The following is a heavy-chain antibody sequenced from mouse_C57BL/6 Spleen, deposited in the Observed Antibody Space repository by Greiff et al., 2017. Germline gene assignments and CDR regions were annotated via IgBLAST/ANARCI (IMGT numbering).Heavy chain of an antibody. CDR2: IDPGSGST. CDR1: GYTFTDYN. V-gene: IGHV1-55*01. Sequence: VQLQQSGPELVKPGASVKISCKASGYTFTDYNMDWVKQRPGQGLEWIGDIDPGSGSTNYNEKFKSKATLTVDTPSSTASMQLSSLTSEYSAVYYCARGFYYFDYWGQGTTLTVSS. J-gene: IGHJ2*01. CDR3: ARGFYYFDY.